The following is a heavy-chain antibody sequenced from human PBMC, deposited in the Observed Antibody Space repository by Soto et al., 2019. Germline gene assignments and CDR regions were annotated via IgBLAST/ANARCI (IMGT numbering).Heavy chain of an antibody. CDR2: IKRDGTVT. V-gene: IGHV3-7*05. CDR1: GFTFSAFW. CDR3: ASDLSSAGEFFYDAFDV. J-gene: IGHJ3*01. Sequence: EVQLVESGGGLVQPGESLRLSCAASGFTFSAFWMTWLRQAPGQGLEWVANIKRDGTVTHYGDAVEGRCTLSMDNAQTSLFLQLNSLRPEDTDRYYCASDLSSAGEFFYDAFDVWGQGTFVTVSS. D-gene: IGHD2-21*01.